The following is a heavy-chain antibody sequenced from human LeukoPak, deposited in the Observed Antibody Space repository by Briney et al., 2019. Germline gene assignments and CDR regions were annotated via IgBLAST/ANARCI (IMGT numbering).Heavy chain of an antibody. CDR2: INPNSGGT. CDR1: GYTFTGYY. D-gene: IGHD3-3*01. V-gene: IGHV1-2*06. CDR3: ARIGPYDFWSGYNSYYFDY. Sequence: ASVKVSCKASGYTFTGYYMHWVRQAPGQGLEWMGRINPNSGGTNYAQKFQGRATMTRDTSISTAYMELSRLRSDDTAVYYCARIGPYDFWSGYNSYYFDYWGQGTLVTVSS. J-gene: IGHJ4*02.